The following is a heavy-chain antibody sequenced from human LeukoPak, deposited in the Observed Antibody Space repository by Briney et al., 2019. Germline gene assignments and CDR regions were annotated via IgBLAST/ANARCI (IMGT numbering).Heavy chain of an antibody. CDR2: IYYSGST. Sequence: SETLSLTCTVSGGSISSYYWSWIRQPPGKGLEWIGYIYYSGSTYYNPSLKSRVTISVDTSKNQFSLKLSSVTAADTAVYYCATDRGDYYGSGSYYPRYWGQGTLVTVSS. CDR3: ATDRGDYYGSGSYYPRY. CDR1: GGSISSYY. D-gene: IGHD3-10*01. J-gene: IGHJ4*02. V-gene: IGHV4-59*06.